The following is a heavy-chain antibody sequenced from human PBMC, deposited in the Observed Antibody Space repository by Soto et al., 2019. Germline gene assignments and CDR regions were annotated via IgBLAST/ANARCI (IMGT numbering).Heavy chain of an antibody. Sequence: ASLKVSCKASGYTFTSYDINWVRQATGQGLEWMGWMNPNSGNTGYAQKFQGRVTMTRNTSISTAYMELNSLRSEDTAVYYCARGGSGWYNYYYGMDVWGQGTTVTVSS. D-gene: IGHD6-19*01. J-gene: IGHJ6*02. CDR1: GYTFTSYD. CDR3: ARGGSGWYNYYYGMDV. V-gene: IGHV1-8*01. CDR2: MNPNSGNT.